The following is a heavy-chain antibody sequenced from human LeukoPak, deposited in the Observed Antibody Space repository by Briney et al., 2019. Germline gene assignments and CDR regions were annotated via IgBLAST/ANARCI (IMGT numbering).Heavy chain of an antibody. V-gene: IGHV3-21*01. D-gene: IGHD2/OR15-2a*01. Sequence: KTGGSLTLSCAASGFTFNDYTMTWVRQAPGKGLEWVSSITGDCNYIFYADSVKGRFTISRDNAQNSLFLELNSLRGEDTAVYYCARERTFYYFDYWGQPALLSDSS. CDR1: GFTFNDYT. J-gene: IGHJ4*02. CDR3: ARERTFYYFDY. CDR2: ITGDCNYI.